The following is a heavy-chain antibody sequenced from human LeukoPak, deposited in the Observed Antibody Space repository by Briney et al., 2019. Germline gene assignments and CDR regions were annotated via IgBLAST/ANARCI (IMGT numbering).Heavy chain of an antibody. CDR2: ISYDGSNK. Sequence: GGSLRLSCAASRFTFSSYAMHWVRQAPGKGLEWVAVISYDGSNKYYADSVKGRFTISRDNSKNTLYLQMNSLRAEDTAVYYCAKELRGVVPAAQDALDIWGQGTMVTVSS. CDR3: AKELRGVVPAAQDALDI. J-gene: IGHJ3*02. CDR1: RFTFSSYA. V-gene: IGHV3-30-3*02. D-gene: IGHD2-2*01.